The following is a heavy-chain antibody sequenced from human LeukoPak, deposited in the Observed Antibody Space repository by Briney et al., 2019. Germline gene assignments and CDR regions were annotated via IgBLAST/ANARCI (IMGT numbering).Heavy chain of an antibody. CDR2: ISSSGSTI. CDR1: GFTFSSYE. CDR3: ARDNSWYSSGWDFDY. J-gene: IGHJ4*02. Sequence: GGSLRLSCAASGFTFSSYEMNWVRQAPGKGLEWVSYISSSGSTIYYADSVKGRFTISRDNAKNSLYLQMNSLRAEDTAVYYCARDNSWYSSGWDFDYWGQGTLVTVSS. V-gene: IGHV3-48*03. D-gene: IGHD6-19*01.